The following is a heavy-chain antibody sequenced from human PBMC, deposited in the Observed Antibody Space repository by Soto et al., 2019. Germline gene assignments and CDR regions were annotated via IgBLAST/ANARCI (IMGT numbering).Heavy chain of an antibody. CDR2: ISYDGSNK. Sequence: QVQLVESGGGVVQPGRSLRLSCAASGFTFSSYGMHWVRQAPGKGLEWVAVISYDGSNKYYADSVKGRFTISRDNSKNTLYLQMNILRAEDTAVYYCAKENPGRGSYKWGRGTLVTVSS. CDR3: AKENPGRGSYK. J-gene: IGHJ4*02. D-gene: IGHD1-26*01. V-gene: IGHV3-30*18. CDR1: GFTFSSYG.